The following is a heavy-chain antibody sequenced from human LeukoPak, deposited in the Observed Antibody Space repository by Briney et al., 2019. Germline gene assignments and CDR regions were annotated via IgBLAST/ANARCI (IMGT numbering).Heavy chain of an antibody. Sequence: GESLKISCKGSGYSFTSYWIGWVRPMPGKGQELMGIIYPGDSDTRYSPSFQGHVTISADKSISTAYLQWSSLKASDTAMYYCARSLMVRGVYWFDPWGQGTLVTVSS. CDR2: IYPGDSDT. CDR1: GYSFTSYW. CDR3: ARSLMVRGVYWFDP. V-gene: IGHV5-51*01. J-gene: IGHJ5*02. D-gene: IGHD3-10*01.